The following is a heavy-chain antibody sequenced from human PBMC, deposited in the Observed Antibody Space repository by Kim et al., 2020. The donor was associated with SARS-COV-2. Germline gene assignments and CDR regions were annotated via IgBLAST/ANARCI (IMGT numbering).Heavy chain of an antibody. CDR2: INSDGSST. D-gene: IGHD3-22*01. CDR3: ARGRPQSNYYDSSGYYYS. J-gene: IGHJ4*02. V-gene: IGHV3-74*01. Sequence: GGSLRLSCAASGFTFSSYWMHWVRQAPGKGLVWVSRINSDGSSTSYADSVKGRFTISRDNAKNTLYLQMNSLRAEDTAVYYCARGRPQSNYYDSSGYYYSWGQGTLVTVSS. CDR1: GFTFSSYW.